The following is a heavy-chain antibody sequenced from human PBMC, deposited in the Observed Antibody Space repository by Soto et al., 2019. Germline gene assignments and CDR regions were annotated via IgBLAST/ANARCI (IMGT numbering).Heavy chain of an antibody. CDR2: ISATSADI. Sequence: VQVVESGGGLVNPGGSLRLSCAASRFSFSSYSMSWVRQAPGKGLEWVSSISATSADIHYADSVKGRFTISRDNARNSLQLQMNSLRADDTAVYYCGRDGVAYTAYYYYLDVWGKGTTVTVSS. CDR1: RFSFSSYS. CDR3: GRDGVAYTAYYYYLDV. J-gene: IGHJ6*03. V-gene: IGHV3-21*01. D-gene: IGHD3-3*01.